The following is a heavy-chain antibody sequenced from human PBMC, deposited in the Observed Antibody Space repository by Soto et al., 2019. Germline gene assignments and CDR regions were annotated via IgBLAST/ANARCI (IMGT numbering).Heavy chain of an antibody. D-gene: IGHD2-8*01. V-gene: IGHV1-18*01. CDR3: ARVWTKSPFIALSCTPPDGVYDI. Sequence: ASVKVSCKASGYTFTSYGISWVRQAPGQGLEWMGWISAYNGNTNYAQKLQGRVTMTTDTSTSTAYMELRSLRSDDTAVYYCARVWTKSPFIALSCTPPDGVYDIWGQGTMVTGSS. J-gene: IGHJ3*02. CDR1: GYTFTSYG. CDR2: ISAYNGNT.